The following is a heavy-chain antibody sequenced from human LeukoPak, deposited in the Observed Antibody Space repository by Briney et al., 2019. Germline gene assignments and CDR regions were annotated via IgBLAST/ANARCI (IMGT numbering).Heavy chain of an antibody. CDR3: ARDSPSTFYDSSGYPDAFDI. V-gene: IGHV3-11*04. CDR1: GFTFSDYY. CDR2: ISSSGSTI. Sequence: GGSLRLSCAASGFTFSDYYMSWIRQAPGKGLEWVSYISSSGSTIYYADSVKGRFTISRDNAKNSLYLQMNGLRAEDTAVYYCARDSPSTFYDSSGYPDAFDIWGQGTMVTVSS. D-gene: IGHD3-22*01. J-gene: IGHJ3*02.